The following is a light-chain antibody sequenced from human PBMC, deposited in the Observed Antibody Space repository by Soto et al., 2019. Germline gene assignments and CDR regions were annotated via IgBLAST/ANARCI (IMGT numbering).Light chain of an antibody. Sequence: EMVLTHSPGTLSLSPGERATLSCRASQSVSSSHVARYQQKPGQALRLLIDGASSRATGIPERFSGSGSGTDFTVTISRLEPEDFAVYYCQQYGSSLYTFGQGTKLEIK. CDR1: QSVSSSH. CDR3: QQYGSSLYT. J-gene: IGKJ2*01. CDR2: GAS. V-gene: IGKV3-20*01.